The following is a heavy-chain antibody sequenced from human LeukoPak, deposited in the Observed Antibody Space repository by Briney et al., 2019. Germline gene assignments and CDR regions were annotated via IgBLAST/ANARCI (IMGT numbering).Heavy chain of an antibody. CDR3: ATDYYDSSGYYTGTY. J-gene: IGHJ4*02. V-gene: IGHV3-7*03. D-gene: IGHD3-22*01. CDR2: IKKEGSEK. Sequence: GGSLRLSCVASEFTFSSYWMSWVRQAPGKGLEWVANIKKEGSEKYYVDSVKGRFTISRDNAKNSLYLQMNSLRADDTAVYYCATDYYDSSGYYTGTYWGQGTLVTVSS. CDR1: EFTFSSYW.